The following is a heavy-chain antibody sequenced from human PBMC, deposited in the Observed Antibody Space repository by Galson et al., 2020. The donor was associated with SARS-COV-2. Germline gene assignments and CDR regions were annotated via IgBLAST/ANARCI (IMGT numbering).Heavy chain of an antibody. CDR3: ARVVLRSWALDY. Sequence: GGSLRLFCAASGFTFSTYGMHWVRQAPGKGLEWVAVIWYDGTNKYYADSVKGRFTISRDNSKNTLYLQMNSLRAEDTAVYYCARVVLRSWALDYWGQGTLVTVSS. V-gene: IGHV3-33*01. D-gene: IGHD3-22*01. J-gene: IGHJ4*02. CDR2: IWYDGTNK. CDR1: GFTFSTYG.